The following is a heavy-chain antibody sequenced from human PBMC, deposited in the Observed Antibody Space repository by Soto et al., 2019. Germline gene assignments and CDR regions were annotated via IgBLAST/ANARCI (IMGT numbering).Heavy chain of an antibody. CDR1: GFTFSRFA. D-gene: IGHD6-19*01. Sequence: GGSLRLSCAASGFTFSRFAMHWVRQAPGKGLEYVSGINNDGGSTFYADSVEGRFTISRDNSKNTLFLQMGSLRAEDMAVYYCARDPYTSGWFTFDYWGQGTLVTVSS. V-gene: IGHV3-64*02. J-gene: IGHJ4*02. CDR3: ARDPYTSGWFTFDY. CDR2: INNDGGST.